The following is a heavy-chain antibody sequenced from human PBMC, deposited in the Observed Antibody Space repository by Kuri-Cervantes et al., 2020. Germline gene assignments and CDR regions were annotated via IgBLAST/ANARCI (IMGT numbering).Heavy chain of an antibody. V-gene: IGHV3-30*18. Sequence: GESLKISCAASGLTFSSYGMHWVRQAPGKGLEWVAVISYDGSNKYYADSVKGRFTISRDNSKNTLYLQMNSLRAEDTAVYYCAKEDSRDGYNSFFDYWGQGTLVTVSS. CDR3: AKEDSRDGYNSFFDY. D-gene: IGHD5-24*01. CDR1: GLTFSSYG. J-gene: IGHJ4*02. CDR2: ISYDGSNK.